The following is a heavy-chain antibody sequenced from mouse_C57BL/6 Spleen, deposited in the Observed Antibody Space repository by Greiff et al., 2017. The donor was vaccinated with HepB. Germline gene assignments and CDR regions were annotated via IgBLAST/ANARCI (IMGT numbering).Heavy chain of an antibody. CDR1: GYTFTNYW. Sequence: VQLKESGAELVRPGTSVKMSCKASGYTFTNYWIGWAKQRPGHGLEWIGDIYPGGGYTNYNEKFKGKATLTADKSSSTAYMQFSSLTSEDSAIYYCARQLRETLFAYWGQGTLVTVSA. CDR3: ARQLRETLFAY. CDR2: IYPGGGYT. V-gene: IGHV1-63*01. J-gene: IGHJ3*01. D-gene: IGHD3-2*02.